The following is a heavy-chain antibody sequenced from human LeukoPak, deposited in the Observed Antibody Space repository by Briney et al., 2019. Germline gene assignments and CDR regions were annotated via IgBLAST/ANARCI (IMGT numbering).Heavy chain of an antibody. Sequence: ASVKVSCKASGYTFTSYDINWVRQATGQGLEWMGWMTPNSGNTGYAQKFQGRVTMTRNTSISTAYMELSSLRSEDTAVYYCARVPVRMLGFRWFDPWGQGTLVTVSS. CDR2: MTPNSGNT. CDR3: ARVPVRMLGFRWFDP. D-gene: IGHD3-10*02. CDR1: GYTFTSYD. V-gene: IGHV1-8*01. J-gene: IGHJ5*02.